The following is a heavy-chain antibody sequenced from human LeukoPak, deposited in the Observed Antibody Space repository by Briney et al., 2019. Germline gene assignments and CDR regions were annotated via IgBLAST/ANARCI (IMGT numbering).Heavy chain of an antibody. D-gene: IGHD4-17*01. CDR2: ISAYNGNT. J-gene: IGHJ6*03. Sequence: ASVKVSCKASGYTFTSYGISWVRQAPGQGPEWMGWISAYNGNTNYAQKLQGRVTMTTDTSTSTAYMELRSLRSDDTAVYYCARVDYGDLYYYYYMDVWGKGTTVTVSS. V-gene: IGHV1-18*01. CDR1: GYTFTSYG. CDR3: ARVDYGDLYYYYYMDV.